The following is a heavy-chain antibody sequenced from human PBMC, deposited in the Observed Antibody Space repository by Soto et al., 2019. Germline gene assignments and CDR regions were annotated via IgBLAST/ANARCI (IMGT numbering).Heavy chain of an antibody. CDR3: ASDYGGNGIFDY. V-gene: IGHV4-30-2*01. CDR2: IYHSGST. CDR1: GGSISSGGYS. Sequence: TLSLTCAVSGGSISSGGYSWSWIRQPPGKGLEWIGYIYHSGSTYYNPSLKSRVTISVDRSKNQFSLKLSFVTAADTAVYYCASDYGGNGIFDYWGQGILVTVSS. D-gene: IGHD4-17*01. J-gene: IGHJ4*02.